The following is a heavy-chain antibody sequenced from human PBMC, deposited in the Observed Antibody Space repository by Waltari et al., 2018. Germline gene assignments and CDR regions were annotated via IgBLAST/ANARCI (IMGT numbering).Heavy chain of an antibody. J-gene: IGHJ6*03. CDR2: IKQDGSEK. CDR1: GFTLSNYW. V-gene: IGHV3-7*01. CDR3: ARDYYYYIDV. Sequence: EIPLVESGGGLVLPGGSLSLSCAVSGFTLSNYWMTWVRQAPGKGLEWVANIKQDGSEKSYVDSVKGRFTISRDNDKNSVYLQMNSVRAEDTAMYYCARDYYYYIDVWGKGTTVTVSS.